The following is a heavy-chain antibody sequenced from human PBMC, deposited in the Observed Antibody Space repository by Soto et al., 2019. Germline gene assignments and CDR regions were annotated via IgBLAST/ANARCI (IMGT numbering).Heavy chain of an antibody. V-gene: IGHV6-1*01. CDR3: AQDSGYDSRWFDP. J-gene: IGHJ5*02. D-gene: IGHD5-12*01. CDR2: TYYRSKWYN. Sequence: SPTLTLTCAISGDSVSSNSAAWNWIRQSPSRGLEWLGRTYYRSKWYNDYAVSVKSRITINPDTSKNQFSLQLNSVTPEDTAVYYCAQDSGYDSRWFDPWGQGTLVTVSS. CDR1: GDSVSSNSAA.